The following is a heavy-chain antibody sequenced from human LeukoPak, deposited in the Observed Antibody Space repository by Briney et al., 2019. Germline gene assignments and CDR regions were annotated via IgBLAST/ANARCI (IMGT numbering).Heavy chain of an antibody. D-gene: IGHD2-2*01. CDR1: GFTFSDYY. CDR2: ISSSGSTI. Sequence: GGSLRLSCAASGFTFSDYYMSWIRRAPGKGLEWVSYISSSGSTIYYADSVKGRFTISRDNAKNSLYLQMNSLRAEDTAVYYCARGIRVVVPAAPDYWGQGTLVTVSS. V-gene: IGHV3-11*04. CDR3: ARGIRVVVPAAPDY. J-gene: IGHJ4*02.